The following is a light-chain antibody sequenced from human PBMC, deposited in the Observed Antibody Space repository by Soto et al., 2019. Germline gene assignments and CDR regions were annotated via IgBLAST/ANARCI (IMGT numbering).Light chain of an antibody. V-gene: IGKV1-27*01. Sequence: DIQMTQSPSSLSASVGDRVTITCRASQGISNNLAWYQQKPGKVPTLLLYGASTLQSAVPSRFSGSRSGTDFTLTINSLQPEEVGTDDCQKYDSAPLTFGQGTKVEFK. CDR2: GAS. J-gene: IGKJ1*01. CDR1: QGISNN. CDR3: QKYDSAPLT.